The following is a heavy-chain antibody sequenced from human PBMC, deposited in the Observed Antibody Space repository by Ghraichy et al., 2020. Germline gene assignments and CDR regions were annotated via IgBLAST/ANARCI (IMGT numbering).Heavy chain of an antibody. Sequence: GGSLRLSCAASGFTFSSYGMHWVRQAPGKGLEWVAVISYDGSNKYYADSVKGRFTISRDNSKNTLYLQMNSLRAEDTAVYYCASGLGAIRAFDIWGQGTMVTVSS. D-gene: IGHD1-26*01. J-gene: IGHJ3*02. CDR1: GFTFSSYG. CDR2: ISYDGSNK. V-gene: IGHV3-30*03. CDR3: ASGLGAIRAFDI.